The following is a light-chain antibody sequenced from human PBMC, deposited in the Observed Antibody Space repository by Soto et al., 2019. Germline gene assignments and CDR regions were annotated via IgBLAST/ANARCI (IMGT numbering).Light chain of an antibody. V-gene: IGKV3-11*01. Sequence: EIVLTHSPATLSLSPGERGTLSCRASESVTNYLAWYQQKPGQAPRLLVYDVSNRATGIPARFSGGGSGTDFTLTISNLEPEDFAVYFCQQYNNWPPWTFGQGTKV. CDR2: DVS. CDR3: QQYNNWPPWT. CDR1: ESVTNY. J-gene: IGKJ1*01.